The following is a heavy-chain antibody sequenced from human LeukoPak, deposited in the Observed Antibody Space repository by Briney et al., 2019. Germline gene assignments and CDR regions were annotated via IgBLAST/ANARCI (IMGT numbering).Heavy chain of an antibody. Sequence: PGGSLRLSCAASGFTFSDYYMSWIRQAPWKGLEGVSDISSTSIYTNYADSVKGRFTISRDNAKNSLCLQMDSLRAEDTAVYFCAREFSFRGDSTLTTLRYFDYWGQGTLVTVSS. D-gene: IGHD4-17*01. CDR2: ISSTSIYT. J-gene: IGHJ4*02. V-gene: IGHV3-11*05. CDR1: GFTFSDYY. CDR3: AREFSFRGDSTLTTLRYFDY.